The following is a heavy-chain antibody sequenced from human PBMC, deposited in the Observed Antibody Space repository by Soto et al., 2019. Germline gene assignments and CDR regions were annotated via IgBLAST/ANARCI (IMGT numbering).Heavy chain of an antibody. V-gene: IGHV3-15*01. CDR2: IKSKTDGGTT. CDR3: TPYDTYGMDV. Sequence: LRLSCAASGFTSSNAWMSWVRQAPGKGLEWVGRIKSKTDGGTTDYAAPVKGRFTISRDDSKNTLYLQMNSLKTEDTAVYYCTPYDTYGMDVWGQGTTVTVSS. D-gene: IGHD3-9*01. CDR1: GFTSSNAW. J-gene: IGHJ6*02.